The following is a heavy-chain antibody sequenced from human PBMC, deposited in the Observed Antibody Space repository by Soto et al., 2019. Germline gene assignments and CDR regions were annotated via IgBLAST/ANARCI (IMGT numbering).Heavy chain of an antibody. CDR2: IYPSNSDT. CDR1: GYSFNSYW. CDR3: ARQWGTDGFDI. D-gene: IGHD1-1*01. V-gene: IGHV5-51*01. J-gene: IGHJ3*02. Sequence: GESLKISCKVSGYSFNSYWIAWVRQRPGKGLEWMGIIYPSNSDTKYSPSFQGQVTISADESISTAYLQWSSLKASDTAVYYCARQWGTDGFDIWGQGTMVTVSS.